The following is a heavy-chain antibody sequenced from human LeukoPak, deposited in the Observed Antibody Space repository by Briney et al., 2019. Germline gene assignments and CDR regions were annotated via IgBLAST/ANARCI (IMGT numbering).Heavy chain of an antibody. CDR3: AKQLGYCSDGSCYFPY. CDR2: ISYDGSNK. J-gene: IGHJ4*02. Sequence: PGGSLRLSCAASGFTFSNYAVHWVRQAPGKGLEWVAVISYDGSNKYYADSVKGRFTISRDNSKNTLYLQMNSLRAEDTAVYYCAKQLGYCSDGSCYFPYWGQGTLVTVSS. CDR1: GFTFSNYA. V-gene: IGHV3-30-3*02. D-gene: IGHD2-15*01.